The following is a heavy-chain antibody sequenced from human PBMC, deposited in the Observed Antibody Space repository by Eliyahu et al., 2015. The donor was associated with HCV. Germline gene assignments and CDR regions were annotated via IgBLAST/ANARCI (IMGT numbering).Heavy chain of an antibody. V-gene: IGHV3-23*01. D-gene: IGHD6-6*01. CDR3: AKRGAARQPGEYYFDY. Sequence: FTISRDNSKNTLYLQMNSLRAEDTAVYYCAKRGAARQPGEYYFDYWGQGTLVTVSS. J-gene: IGHJ4*02.